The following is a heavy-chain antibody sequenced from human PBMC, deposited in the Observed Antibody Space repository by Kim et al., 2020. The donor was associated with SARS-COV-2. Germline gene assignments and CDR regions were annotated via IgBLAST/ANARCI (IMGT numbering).Heavy chain of an antibody. Sequence: ASVKVSCKASGYTFSSYAITWVRQVPGQGVEWMGWISPSTGITNYAQMFQGRVTMTTDMSTRTAYMELRSLRSDDSAMYYCARHEGGLRWFSSFDYWGQG. J-gene: IGHJ4*02. CDR2: ISPSTGIT. CDR1: GYTFSSYA. D-gene: IGHD3-10*01. V-gene: IGHV1-18*01. CDR3: ARHEGGLRWFSSFDY.